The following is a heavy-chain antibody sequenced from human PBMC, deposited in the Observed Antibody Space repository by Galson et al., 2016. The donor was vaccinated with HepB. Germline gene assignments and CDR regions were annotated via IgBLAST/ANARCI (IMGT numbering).Heavy chain of an antibody. CDR1: GYIFTTYY. Sequence: SVKVSCKASGYIFTTYYMHWVRQAPGQGLEWMGIINPSGGNSTYAQKFQGRVTLTRDTSTSTVYMELSSLRSEDTAGYYCARDRSGLNYYYGLDVWGQGTTVTGSS. CDR3: ARDRSGLNYYYGLDV. J-gene: IGHJ6*02. V-gene: IGHV1-46*01. D-gene: IGHD3-10*01. CDR2: INPSGGNS.